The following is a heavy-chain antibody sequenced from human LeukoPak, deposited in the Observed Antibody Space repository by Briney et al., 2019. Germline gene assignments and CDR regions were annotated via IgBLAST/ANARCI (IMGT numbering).Heavy chain of an antibody. CDR1: GFTFSRNA. Sequence: GGSLRLSCAASGFTFSRNAMNWVRQAPGKGLEWVSFISSSSNYMSYADSVQGRFTISRDNARNSLYLQMNSLRDEDTAVYFCVRDYQFDYWGQGTLVTVSS. CDR3: VRDYQFDY. J-gene: IGHJ4*02. CDR2: ISSSSNYM. D-gene: IGHD2-2*01. V-gene: IGHV3-21*01.